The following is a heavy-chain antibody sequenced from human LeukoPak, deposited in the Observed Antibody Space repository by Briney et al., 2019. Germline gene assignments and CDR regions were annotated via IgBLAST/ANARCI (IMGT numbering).Heavy chain of an antibody. V-gene: IGHV3-53*04. CDR2: IYSGGST. Sequence: GGTLRLSCAPSGFIVSNDHMSWVRQAPGKGLEWVSVIYSGGSTYYADSVKGRFTISRQNTKNTLYLQMNSLGAEDTAVYYCARGRDSGYDYVNWYFDLWGRGTLVTVSS. D-gene: IGHD5-12*01. CDR1: GFIVSNDH. J-gene: IGHJ2*01. CDR3: ARGRDSGYDYVNWYFDL.